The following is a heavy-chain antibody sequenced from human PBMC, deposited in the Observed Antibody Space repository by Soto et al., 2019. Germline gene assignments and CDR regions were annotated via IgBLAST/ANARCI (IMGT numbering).Heavy chain of an antibody. D-gene: IGHD3-22*01. J-gene: IGHJ4*02. CDR3: ANLYYYDSSGYYPFDY. V-gene: IGHV3-30*18. Sequence: QVQLVESGGGVVQPGRSLRLSCAASGFTFSSYGMHWVRQAPGKGLEWVAVISYDGSNKYYADSVKGRFTISRDNSKNXLYLQMNSLRAEDTAVYYCANLYYYDSSGYYPFDYWGQGTLVTVSS. CDR1: GFTFSSYG. CDR2: ISYDGSNK.